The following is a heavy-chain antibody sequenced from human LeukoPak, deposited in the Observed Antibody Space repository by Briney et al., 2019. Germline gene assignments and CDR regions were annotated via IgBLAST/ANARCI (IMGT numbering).Heavy chain of an antibody. CDR2: INQDGSEE. D-gene: IGHD2-15*01. CDR1: GFTFTNYW. V-gene: IGHV3-7*01. CDR3: ARDRVVVAANWFDP. Sequence: GGSLRLSCAASGFTFTNYWMSWVRQAPGKGLEWVGNINQDGSEENYVDSVRGRFTISRDNAKNSVYLQMNGLSAEDTAVYYCARDRVVVAANWFDPWGQGTLVTVSS. J-gene: IGHJ5*02.